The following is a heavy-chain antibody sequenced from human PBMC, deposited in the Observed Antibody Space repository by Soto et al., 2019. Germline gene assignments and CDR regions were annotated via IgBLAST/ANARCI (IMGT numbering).Heavy chain of an antibody. CDR2: IIPMYGPA. Sequence: QVPLVQSGAEVKKPGSSVTVSCKASGGTFSSYAIHWVRQAPGQGLEWMGGIIPMYGPAKYAQSFQGRVAITADESTTTVYMELTSLTSHDTAVYYCARVTSMVRGVIDNWFDPWGHGTLVTVSS. D-gene: IGHD3-10*01. V-gene: IGHV1-69*01. CDR3: ARVTSMVRGVIDNWFDP. CDR1: GGTFSSYA. J-gene: IGHJ5*02.